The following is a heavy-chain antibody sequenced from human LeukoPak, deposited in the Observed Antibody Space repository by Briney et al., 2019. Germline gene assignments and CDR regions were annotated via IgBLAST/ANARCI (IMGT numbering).Heavy chain of an antibody. Sequence: SETLSLTCAVYGGSFSGYYWSWIRQPPGKGLEWIGEINHSGSTDYNPSLKSRVTISIDKSKNHFSLKLTSVTAADTAVYYCARVRSSGWGKGFDYWGQGTLVTVSS. CDR2: INHSGST. CDR1: GGSFSGYY. V-gene: IGHV4-34*01. J-gene: IGHJ4*02. CDR3: ARVRSSGWGKGFDY. D-gene: IGHD6-19*01.